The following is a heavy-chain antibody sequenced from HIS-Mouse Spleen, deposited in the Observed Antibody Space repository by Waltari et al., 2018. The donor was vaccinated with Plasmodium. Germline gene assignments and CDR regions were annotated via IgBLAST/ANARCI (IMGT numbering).Heavy chain of an antibody. Sequence: QVQLQESGPGLVKPSETLSLTCTVSGGSISSYYWSWIRQPPGKGLEWIGYIYYSGSTNYNPSLKSRGTISVDTSKNQFSLKLSSGTAADTAVFYCARGGYSSSSYYFDYWGQGTLVTVSS. CDR2: IYYSGST. V-gene: IGHV4-59*01. CDR1: GGSISSYY. D-gene: IGHD6-6*01. J-gene: IGHJ4*02. CDR3: ARGGYSSSSYYFDY.